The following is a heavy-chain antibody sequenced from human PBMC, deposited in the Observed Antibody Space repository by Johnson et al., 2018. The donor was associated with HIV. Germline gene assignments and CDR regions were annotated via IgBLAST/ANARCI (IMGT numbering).Heavy chain of an antibody. D-gene: IGHD1-26*01. CDR3: AKERGTYYVVDSFDI. J-gene: IGHJ3*02. CDR1: GFTFSSYG. CDR2: IRYDGSKR. Sequence: QVQLVESGGGVVQPGGSLRLSCAASGFTFSSYGMHWVRQAPGKGLEWVAFIRYDGSKRYYADSVRGRFTISRDNSKNTLYLQMNSLRAEDTAVYYCAKERGTYYVVDSFDIWGRGTMVTVSS. V-gene: IGHV3-30*02.